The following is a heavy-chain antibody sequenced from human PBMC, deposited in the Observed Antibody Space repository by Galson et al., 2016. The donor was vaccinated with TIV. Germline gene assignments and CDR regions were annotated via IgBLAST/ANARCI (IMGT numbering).Heavy chain of an antibody. CDR2: INPKTGAT. V-gene: IGHV1-2*02. CDR1: GYSFTGYF. J-gene: IGHJ3*01. CDR3: ARSDSYYKYALDV. D-gene: IGHD3-10*01. Sequence: SGYSFTGYFMHWVRQAPGQGLEWMGWINPKTGATTYAQEFQGRITMTRDTSASTVYMDLNRLQSDDTAVYYCARSDSYYKYALDVWGQGTTVTVTS.